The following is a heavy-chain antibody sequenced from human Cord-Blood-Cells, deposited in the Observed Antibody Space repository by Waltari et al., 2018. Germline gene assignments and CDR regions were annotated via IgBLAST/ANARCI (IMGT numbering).Heavy chain of an antibody. J-gene: IGHJ4*02. CDR1: GFTFSNTC. V-gene: IGHV3-15*01. CDR3: TTVSSSWYIDY. Sequence: EVQLVESGGGLVKPGGSLTLSCAASGFTFSNTCMRWAHQAPGKGLEWVGRIKSKTDGGTTDYAAPVKGRFTISRDDSKNTLYLQMNSLKTEDTAVYYCTTVSSSWYIDYWGQGTLVTVSS. D-gene: IGHD6-13*01. CDR2: IKSKTDGGTT.